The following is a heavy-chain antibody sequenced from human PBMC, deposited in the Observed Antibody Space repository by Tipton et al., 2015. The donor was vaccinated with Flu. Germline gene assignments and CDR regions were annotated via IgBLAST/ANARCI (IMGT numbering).Heavy chain of an antibody. CDR2: IYTSGST. CDR3: ARDRWDYDILTGYYFDY. CDR1: GGSISSCY. D-gene: IGHD3-9*01. Sequence: TLSLTCTVSGGSISSCYWSWIRQPAGKGLEWIGRIYTSGSTNYNPSLKSRVTMSVDTSKNQFSLKLSSVTAADTAVYYCARDRWDYDILTGYYFDYWGQGTLVTVSS. V-gene: IGHV4-4*07. J-gene: IGHJ4*02.